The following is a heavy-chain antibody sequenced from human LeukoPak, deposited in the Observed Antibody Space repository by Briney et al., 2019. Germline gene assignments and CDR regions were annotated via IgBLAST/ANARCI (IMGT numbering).Heavy chain of an antibody. J-gene: IGHJ4*02. CDR2: ISSGSSYI. CDR1: GFTFSSYS. V-gene: IGHV3-21*01. Sequence: GGSLRLSCAASGFTFSSYSMNWVRQAPGKGLEWVSSISSGSSYIYYADSVKGRFTISRDNAKNSLYLQMNSLRAEDTAVYYCATLDILTGYYAFDYWGQGTLVTVSS. CDR3: ATLDILTGYYAFDY. D-gene: IGHD3-9*01.